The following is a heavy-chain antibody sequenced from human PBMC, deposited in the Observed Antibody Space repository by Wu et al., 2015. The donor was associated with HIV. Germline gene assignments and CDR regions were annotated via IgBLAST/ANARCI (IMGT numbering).Heavy chain of an antibody. CDR2: INPNSGGT. CDR1: GYTFTGYY. V-gene: IGHV1-2*02. CDR3: ARATADYYGGAGRAFDV. J-gene: IGHJ3*01. Sequence: QVQLVQSGAEVKKPGASAKVSCKASGYTFTGYYMHWVRQAPGQGLEWMGWINPNSGGTNYAQKFQGRVTMTRDTSISTAYMELSRLRSDDTAVYYCARATADYYGGAGRAFDVWGQGTLVTVSS. D-gene: IGHD3-10*01.